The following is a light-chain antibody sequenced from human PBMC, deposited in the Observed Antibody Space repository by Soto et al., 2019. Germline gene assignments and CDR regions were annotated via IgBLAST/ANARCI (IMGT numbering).Light chain of an antibody. Sequence: EIVLTQSPATVSLSPGERATLSCRTSQTVSRHLAWYQQKPGQAPRLLIYDISNRDTGIPARFSGSGSGTVFTLTISSLEPEDSAVYYCQQRSHWPRNTFGQGTKLESK. CDR3: QQRSHWPRNT. V-gene: IGKV3-11*01. CDR1: QTVSRH. J-gene: IGKJ2*01. CDR2: DIS.